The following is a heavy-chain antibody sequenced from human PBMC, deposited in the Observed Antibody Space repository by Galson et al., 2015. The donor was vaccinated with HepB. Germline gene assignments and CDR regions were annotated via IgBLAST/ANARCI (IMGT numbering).Heavy chain of an antibody. D-gene: IGHD3-3*01. J-gene: IGHJ3*02. CDR3: TRPLPSLFGTLRFAFDI. CDR1: GYSFTTYY. Sequence: SVKVSCKASGYSFTTYYIHWLRQAPGQGLEWMGWINPNSGDTSYEQKFQGRVTLTRDTSISTVYLELSRLKSDDTAVYYCTRPLPSLFGTLRFAFDIWGQGTVVAVSS. V-gene: IGHV1-2*02. CDR2: INPNSGDT.